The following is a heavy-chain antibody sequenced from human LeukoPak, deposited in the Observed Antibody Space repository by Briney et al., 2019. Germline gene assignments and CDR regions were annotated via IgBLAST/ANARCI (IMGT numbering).Heavy chain of an antibody. D-gene: IGHD5-12*01. CDR1: GFTLSNYV. CDR3: ARARGGYDFDY. J-gene: IGHJ4*02. Sequence: GGSLRLSCAASGFTLSNYVMSWVRQAPGKGLEWVSGISGSGDSTYYADSVKGRFTISRDNAKNSLYLQLNSLRAEDTAVYYCARARGGYDFDYWGQGTLVTVSS. V-gene: IGHV3-23*01. CDR2: ISGSGDST.